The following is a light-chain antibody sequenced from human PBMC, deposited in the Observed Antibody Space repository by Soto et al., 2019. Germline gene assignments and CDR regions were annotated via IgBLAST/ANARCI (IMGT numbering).Light chain of an antibody. CDR2: GAS. J-gene: IGKJ5*01. CDR3: QHRMNWPLT. CDR1: QSVSNNY. Sequence: IVLTQSPGTLSLSPWERATLSCRASQSVSNNYLAWYQQKPGQAPRLLIYGASNRATGIPDRFSGSGSGTDFTLTISRLEPEDFAVYYCQHRMNWPLTFGQGTRLEIK. V-gene: IGKV3D-20*02.